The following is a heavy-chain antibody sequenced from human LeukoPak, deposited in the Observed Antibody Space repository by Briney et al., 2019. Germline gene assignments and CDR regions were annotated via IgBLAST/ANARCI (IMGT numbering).Heavy chain of an antibody. CDR1: GYTFTSYG. CDR2: INANNGNT. Sequence: ASVKVSCKASGYTFTSYGITWVRQVPGQGLEWMGWINANNGNTNYAQNLQGRVTLTRDTSISTAYMEVSSLRSDDTAVYYCARELIDFHDHTNKGFFDSWGQGTLVTVSS. V-gene: IGHV1-18*01. J-gene: IGHJ4*02. D-gene: IGHD3/OR15-3a*01. CDR3: ARELIDFHDHTNKGFFDS.